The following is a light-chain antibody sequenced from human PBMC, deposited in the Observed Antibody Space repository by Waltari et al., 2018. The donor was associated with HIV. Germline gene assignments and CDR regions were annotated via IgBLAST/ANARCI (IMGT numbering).Light chain of an antibody. CDR3: QQYDKFPLT. V-gene: IGKV1-33*01. J-gene: IGKJ4*01. Sequence: DIQMTQSPSSLSASVGDRVTITCQASQDITSFLNWYQHKPGQAPNLLIYDASNLETGVPARFSGTGSGTDFIFIINSLQPEDVATYYCQQYDKFPLTFGGGTKVENK. CDR1: QDITSF. CDR2: DAS.